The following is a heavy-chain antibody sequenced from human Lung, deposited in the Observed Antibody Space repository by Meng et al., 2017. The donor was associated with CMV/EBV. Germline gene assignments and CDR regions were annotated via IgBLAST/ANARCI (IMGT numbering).Heavy chain of an antibody. J-gene: IGHJ6*02. CDR2: ISWNSGTR. V-gene: IGHV3-9*01. Sequence: SCAASGFNFDDYAMHWVRQAPGKGLEWVSGISWNSGTRGYAASVKGRFTISRDNAKNVLYLQMNSLRPEDTALYYCARVGLAMDVWGQGTTVTGAS. CDR3: ARVGLAMDV. CDR1: GFNFDDYA.